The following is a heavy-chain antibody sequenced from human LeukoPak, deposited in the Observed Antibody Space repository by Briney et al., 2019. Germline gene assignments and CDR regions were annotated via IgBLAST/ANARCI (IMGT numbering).Heavy chain of an antibody. J-gene: IGHJ3*02. CDR1: GNAYSSYT. CDR3: AKRVAEQSTSWYIDI. CDR2: IDGSGVTS. D-gene: IGHD6-19*01. Sequence: GGSLRLSCAASGNAYSSYTMLWVRQAPGKGLEWVSAIDGSGVTSFYGDSVKARFTISRDNSKNTLYLQMNSLRAEDTALYYCAKRVAEQSTSWYIDIWGLGTMVTVSS. V-gene: IGHV3-23*02.